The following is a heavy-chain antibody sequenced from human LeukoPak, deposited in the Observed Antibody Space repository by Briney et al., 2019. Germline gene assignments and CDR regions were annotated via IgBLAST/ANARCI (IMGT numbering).Heavy chain of an antibody. V-gene: IGHV4-34*01. D-gene: IGHD3-10*01. CDR3: ARGRLWFHYFDY. Sequence: SETLSLTCAVYGGSFSGYYWSWIRQPPGKGLEWIGEINHSGSTNYNPSLKSRVTISVDTSKNQFSLKLSSVTAADTAVYYCARGRLWFHYFDYWGQGTLVTVSS. CDR2: INHSGST. J-gene: IGHJ4*02. CDR1: GGSFSGYY.